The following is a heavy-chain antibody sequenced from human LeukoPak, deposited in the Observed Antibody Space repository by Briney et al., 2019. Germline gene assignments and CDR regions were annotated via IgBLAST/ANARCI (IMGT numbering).Heavy chain of an antibody. J-gene: IGHJ5*02. D-gene: IGHD3-3*01. CDR3: ARGYDFWSGQNWFDP. Sequence: KASETLSLTCTVSGGSMSGYFWSWIRQPPGKGLEWIGFIYYSGSTNYNPSLKSRVTMSLDTSKNQFSLKLTSVIAADTAVYYCARGYDFWSGQNWFDPWGQGTLVTVSS. CDR1: GGSMSGYF. V-gene: IGHV4-59*01. CDR2: IYYSGST.